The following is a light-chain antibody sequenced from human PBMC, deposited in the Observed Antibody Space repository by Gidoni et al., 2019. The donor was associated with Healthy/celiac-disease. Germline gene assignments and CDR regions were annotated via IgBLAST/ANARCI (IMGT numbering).Light chain of an antibody. CDR1: KLGDKY. V-gene: IGLV3-1*01. J-gene: IGLJ2*01. Sequence: SYEMTQPPSVFVSPGQKASLTFSGDKLGDKYACWYQQKPGQSPVLVTYQDSTRPSGIPARFSGSNSGNTATLTISVTQAMDEADYYCQAWDSSNVVFGGGPKLTVL. CDR2: QDS. CDR3: QAWDSSNVV.